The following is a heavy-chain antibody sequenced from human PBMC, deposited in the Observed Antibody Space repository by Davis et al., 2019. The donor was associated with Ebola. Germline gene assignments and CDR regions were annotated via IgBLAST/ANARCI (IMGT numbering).Heavy chain of an antibody. D-gene: IGHD6-13*01. CDR2: IYYSGST. CDR1: GGSISSGDYY. Sequence: MPSETLSLTCTVSGGSISSGDYYWSWIRQPPGKGLEWIGYIYYSGSTYYNPSLKSRVTISVDTSKNQFSLKLSSVTAADTALYFCARQRAAAVDFWGQGALVTVSS. J-gene: IGHJ4*02. V-gene: IGHV4-30-4*01. CDR3: ARQRAAAVDF.